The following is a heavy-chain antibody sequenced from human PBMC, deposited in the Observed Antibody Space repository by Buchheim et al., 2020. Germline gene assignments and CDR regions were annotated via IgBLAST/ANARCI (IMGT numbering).Heavy chain of an antibody. D-gene: IGHD6-13*01. CDR3: ASLAATGNNGFDP. CDR2: INSDGSST. J-gene: IGHJ5*02. CDR1: GFTFSSYW. V-gene: IGHV3-74*01. Sequence: EVQLVESGGGLVQPGGSLRLSCAVSGFTFSSYWMYWVRQVPGKGLVWVSRINSDGSSTSYADSVRGRFTISRDNAKNTLYLQMNSLRAEDTAVYYCASLAATGNNGFDPWGQGTL.